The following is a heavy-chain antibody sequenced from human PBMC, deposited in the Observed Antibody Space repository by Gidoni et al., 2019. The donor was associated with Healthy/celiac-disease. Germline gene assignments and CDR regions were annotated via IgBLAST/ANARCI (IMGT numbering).Heavy chain of an antibody. D-gene: IGHD3-10*01. CDR2: IKSKTDGGTT. CDR3: TIDLTGSYYNVGLDY. J-gene: IGHJ4*02. CDR1: GFTFSNAW. V-gene: IGHV3-15*01. Sequence: EVQLVESGGGSVKPGGSLSLSCAASGFTFSNAWMSWVRQAKGKGLEWVGRIKSKTDGGTTDDAAPVKGRFTISRDDSKNTLYLQMNSLKAEDTAVYYCTIDLTGSYYNVGLDYWGQGTLVTVSS.